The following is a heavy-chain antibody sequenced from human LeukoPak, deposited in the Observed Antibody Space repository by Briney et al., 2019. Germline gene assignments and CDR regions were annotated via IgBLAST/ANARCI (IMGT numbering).Heavy chain of an antibody. CDR1: GGTFSSYA. Sequence: SVKVSCKASGGTFSSYAISWVRQAPGQGLEWMGGIIPIFGTANYAQKFQGRVTITTDESTSTAYMELSSLRSEDTAVYYCATWVIEASDAFDIWGQGTMVTVSS. J-gene: IGHJ3*02. CDR3: ATWVIEASDAFDI. V-gene: IGHV1-69*05. D-gene: IGHD3-16*02. CDR2: IIPIFGTA.